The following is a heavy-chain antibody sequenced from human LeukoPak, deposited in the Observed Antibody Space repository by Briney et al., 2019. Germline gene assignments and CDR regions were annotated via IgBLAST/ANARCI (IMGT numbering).Heavy chain of an antibody. V-gene: IGHV3-15*07. CDR1: GFTFSNAW. D-gene: IGHD2-2*01. CDR3: TTHCSSTSCYLYYYGMDV. Sequence: GGSLRLSCAASGFTFSNAWMNWVRQAPGKGLEWVGRIKSKTDGGTTDYAAPVKGRFTISRDDSKNTLYLQMNSLKTEDTAVYYCTTHCSSTSCYLYYYGMDVWGQGTTVTVSS. J-gene: IGHJ6*02. CDR2: IKSKTDGGTT.